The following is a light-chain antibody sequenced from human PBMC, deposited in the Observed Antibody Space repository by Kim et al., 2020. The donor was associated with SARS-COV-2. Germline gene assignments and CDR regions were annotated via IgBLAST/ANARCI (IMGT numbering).Light chain of an antibody. J-gene: IGLJ3*02. Sequence: QSVLTQPPSVSGAPGQRVTISCTGSSSNIGAGSDVHWCQQLPGTAPRLLIFGNNNRPSGVPDRFSGSKSGTSASLAITGLQAEDESAYYCQSYDNSLSVWVFGGGTQLTLL. CDR3: QSYDNSLSVWV. V-gene: IGLV1-40*01. CDR1: SSNIGAGSD. CDR2: GNN.